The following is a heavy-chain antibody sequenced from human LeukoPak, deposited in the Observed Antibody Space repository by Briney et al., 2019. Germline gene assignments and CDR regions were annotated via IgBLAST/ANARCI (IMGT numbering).Heavy chain of an antibody. Sequence: SETLSLTCTVSGGSIRSGGYYWSWIRQPPGNGLEWIGYIYQSWSTYYNPSLKSRVTISVDRSRNQFSLKLSSVTAADTAVYYCARADKYYDSSGYFDQWGQGTLVTVSS. CDR2: IYQSWST. D-gene: IGHD3-22*01. V-gene: IGHV4-30-2*01. CDR3: ARADKYYDSSGYFDQ. J-gene: IGHJ4*02. CDR1: GGSIRSGGYY.